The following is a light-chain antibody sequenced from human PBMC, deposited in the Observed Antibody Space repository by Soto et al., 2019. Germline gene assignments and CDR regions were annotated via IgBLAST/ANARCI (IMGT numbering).Light chain of an antibody. Sequence: DIQMTQSPSTLSASVGDRVTITCRASPSISSWLAWYQQKPGKAPKLLIYDASRLESGVPSRFSGSGSGTEFTLTISSLQPDDFATYYCQQYNSYSPYTFGQGTKLEIK. CDR2: DAS. J-gene: IGKJ2*01. CDR3: QQYNSYSPYT. CDR1: PSISSW. V-gene: IGKV1-5*01.